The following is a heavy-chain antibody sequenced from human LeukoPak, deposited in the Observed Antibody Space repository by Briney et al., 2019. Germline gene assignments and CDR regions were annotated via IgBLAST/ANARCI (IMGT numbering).Heavy chain of an antibody. V-gene: IGHV3-23*01. J-gene: IGHJ4*02. Sequence: GGSLRLSCVASGFTFSSYPMRWVRQAPGKGLEWVSSISHDASGKYYADSVKGWFTISRGKSKNTLCLQMNSLRSDDTAVYYCARRDTSGWYSLDYWGQGIVVTVSS. D-gene: IGHD6-19*01. CDR3: ARRDTSGWYSLDY. CDR2: ISHDASGK. CDR1: GFTFSSYP.